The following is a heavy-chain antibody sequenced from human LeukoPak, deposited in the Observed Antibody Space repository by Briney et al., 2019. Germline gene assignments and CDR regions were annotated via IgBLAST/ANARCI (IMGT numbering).Heavy chain of an antibody. J-gene: IGHJ6*02. CDR3: ARGWGGDRIAARPSYYYGMDV. CDR2: IIPIFGTA. V-gene: IGHV1-69*13. Sequence: GASVKVSCKASGGTFSSYAISWVRQAPGQGLEWMGGIIPIFGTANYAQKFQGRVTITADESTSTAYMELSSLRSEDTAVYYCARGWGGDRIAARPSYYYGMDVWGQGTTVTVSS. D-gene: IGHD6-6*01. CDR1: GGTFSSYA.